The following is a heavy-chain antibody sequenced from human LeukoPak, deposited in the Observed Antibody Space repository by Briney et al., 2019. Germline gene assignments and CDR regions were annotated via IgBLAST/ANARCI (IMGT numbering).Heavy chain of an antibody. D-gene: IGHD6-19*01. CDR1: GFTFSSYW. CDR2: IKQDGSEK. Sequence: GGSLRLSCAASGFTFSSYWMTWVRQAPGKGLEWVANIKQDGSEKYYVDSVKGRFTISRDNAKNSLYLQMNSLRADDTAVYYCARDRGGTSGWSGVGYWGQGTLVTVSS. CDR3: ARDRGGTSGWSGVGY. J-gene: IGHJ4*02. V-gene: IGHV3-7*01.